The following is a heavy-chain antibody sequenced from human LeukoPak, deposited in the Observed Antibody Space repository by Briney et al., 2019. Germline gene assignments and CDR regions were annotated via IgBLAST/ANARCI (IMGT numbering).Heavy chain of an antibody. D-gene: IGHD4/OR15-4a*01. Sequence: GGSLRLSCVGSGFTVSNNYMSWVRQAPGKGLEWVSGIDSSVNTYYADSVKGRFTVSRDNSKNMVFLQMNSLRAVDTAVYICARTPLCALLDPCGQGTLFTAST. J-gene: IGHJ5*02. CDR1: GFTVSNNY. CDR2: IDSSVNT. CDR3: ARTPLCALLDP. V-gene: IGHV3-53*01.